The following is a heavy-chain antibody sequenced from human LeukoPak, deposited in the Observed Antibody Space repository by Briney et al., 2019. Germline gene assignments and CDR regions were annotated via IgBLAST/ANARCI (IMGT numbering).Heavy chain of an antibody. J-gene: IGHJ6*04. Sequence: GGSLRLSCAASGFTFSSYGMHWVRQAPGKGLEWVAVMWYDGSNKYYADSVKGRFTISRDNSKNTLYLQMNSLRAEDTAVYYCARSGIAADDTMDVWGKGTTVTVSS. CDR3: ARSGIAADDTMDV. V-gene: IGHV3-33*01. CDR1: GFTFSSYG. D-gene: IGHD6-13*01. CDR2: MWYDGSNK.